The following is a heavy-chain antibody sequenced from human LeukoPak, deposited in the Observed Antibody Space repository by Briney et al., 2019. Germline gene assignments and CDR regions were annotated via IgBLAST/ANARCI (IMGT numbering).Heavy chain of an antibody. CDR2: ISSSSSTI. CDR1: GFTFSSYN. CDR3: AREVVVVAATFDY. J-gene: IGHJ4*02. Sequence: GGSLRLSCAAFGFTFSSYNMNWVRQAPGKGLEWVSYISSSSSTIYYADSVKGRFTISRDNAKNSLYLQMNSLRAEDTAVYYCAREVVVVAATFDYWGQGTLVTVSS. V-gene: IGHV3-48*04. D-gene: IGHD2-15*01.